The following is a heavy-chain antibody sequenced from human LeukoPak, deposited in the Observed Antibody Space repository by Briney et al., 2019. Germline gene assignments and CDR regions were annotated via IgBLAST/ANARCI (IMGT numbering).Heavy chain of an antibody. CDR3: AKDRYYDILTGPPGLFDY. Sequence: GGSLRLSCAASGFTFSSYGMHWVRQAPGEGLEWVAFIRYDGSNKYYADSVKGRFTISRDNSKNTLYLQMNSLRAEDTAVYYCAKDRYYDILTGPPGLFDYWGQGTLVTVSS. J-gene: IGHJ4*02. CDR1: GFTFSSYG. V-gene: IGHV3-30*02. D-gene: IGHD3-9*01. CDR2: IRYDGSNK.